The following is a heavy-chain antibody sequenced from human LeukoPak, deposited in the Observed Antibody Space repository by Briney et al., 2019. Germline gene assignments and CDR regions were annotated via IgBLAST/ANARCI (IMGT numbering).Heavy chain of an antibody. J-gene: IGHJ4*02. CDR3: TRDEAAATN. D-gene: IGHD6-13*01. CDR2: IKQDGREK. V-gene: IGHV3-7*01. Sequence: EWVANIKQDGREKHYVDSVKGRFTISRDNVKSSLYLQMNNLRAEDTAVYYCTRDEAAATNWGQGTLVTVSS.